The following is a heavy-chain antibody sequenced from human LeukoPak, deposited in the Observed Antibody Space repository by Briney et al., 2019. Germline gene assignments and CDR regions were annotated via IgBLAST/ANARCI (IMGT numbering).Heavy chain of an antibody. CDR2: INHSGST. J-gene: IGHJ5*02. Sequence: SETLSLTCAVYGGSFSGYYWSWIRQPPGKGLEWIGEINHSGSTNYNPSLKSRVTISVDTSKNQFSLKLSSVTAADTAVYYCARHTLYCSGGSCLRTRYNWFDPWGQGTLVTVSS. D-gene: IGHD2-15*01. CDR3: ARHTLYCSGGSCLRTRYNWFDP. V-gene: IGHV4-34*01. CDR1: GGSFSGYY.